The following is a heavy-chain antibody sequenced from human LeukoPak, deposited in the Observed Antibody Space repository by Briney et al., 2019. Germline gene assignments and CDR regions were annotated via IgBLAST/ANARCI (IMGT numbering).Heavy chain of an antibody. V-gene: IGHV3-7*01. CDR1: GFTFSSYW. CDR3: VRDGRSGWHFDY. CDR2: IKQDGSEK. J-gene: IGHJ4*02. D-gene: IGHD6-19*01. Sequence: PGGSLRLSCAASGFTFSSYWMSWVRQAPGKGLERVANIKQDGSEKYYVDSVKGRFTNSRDNVENSMFLQMNSLRAEDTAVYYCVRDGRSGWHFDYWGQGALVTVSS.